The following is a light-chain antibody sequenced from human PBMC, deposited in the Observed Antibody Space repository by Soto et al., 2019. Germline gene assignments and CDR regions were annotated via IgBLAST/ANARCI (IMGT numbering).Light chain of an antibody. CDR3: SSYSGTNNLRI. V-gene: IGLV2-8*01. J-gene: IGLJ2*01. Sequence: QSALTQPPSASGSPGQSVTISCTGTSNDVGNYNYVSWYQQHPGKAPKVLISEVSKRPSGVPDRFSGSKSGNMASLTVSGLQAEDEADYYCSSYSGTNNLRICVGGTQLTVL. CDR1: SNDVGNYNY. CDR2: EVS.